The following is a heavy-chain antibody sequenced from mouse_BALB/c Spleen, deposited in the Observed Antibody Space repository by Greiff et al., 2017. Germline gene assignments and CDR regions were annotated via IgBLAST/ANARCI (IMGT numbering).Heavy chain of an antibody. D-gene: IGHD1-2*01. CDR3: ARITTATYFDY. J-gene: IGHJ2*01. Sequence: EVKLMESGGGLVKPGGSLKLSCAASGFTFSSYAMSWVRQSPEKRLEWVAEISSGGSYTYYPDTVTGRFTISRDNAKNTLYLEMSSLRSEDTAMYYCARITTATYFDYWGQGTTLTVSS. CDR2: ISSGGSYT. V-gene: IGHV5-9-4*01. CDR1: GFTFSSYA.